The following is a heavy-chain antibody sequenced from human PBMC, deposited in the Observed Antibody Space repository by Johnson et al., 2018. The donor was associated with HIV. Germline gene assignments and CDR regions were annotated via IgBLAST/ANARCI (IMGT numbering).Heavy chain of an antibody. CDR1: GFNFSSYD. CDR3: ASRYTVDAFDI. Sequence: QVLLVESGGGVVQPGRSLRLSCVVSGFNFSSYDIDWVRQAPGKGLEWLAAISYDGSNKYYADSVKGRFTISRDNSKNTLYLQMNSLRAEDTAVYYCASRYTVDAFDIWGQGTMVIVSS. J-gene: IGHJ3*02. CDR2: ISYDGSNK. D-gene: IGHD1-1*01. V-gene: IGHV3-30*04.